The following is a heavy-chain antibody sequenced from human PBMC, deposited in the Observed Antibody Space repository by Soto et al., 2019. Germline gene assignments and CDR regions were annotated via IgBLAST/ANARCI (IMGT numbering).Heavy chain of an antibody. CDR2: VHVSGGT. CDR1: GESTSNFY. CDR3: ASDRYGWYPGYDLDV. Sequence: QVRLQESGPGLVRPSETLSLTCSVSGESTSNFYWSWIRQPAGKGLEWIGHVHVSGGTNYNAPLQSRVTRSVDTSSNHVSLQLRSLTAADTAVYYCASDRYGWYPGYDLDVWGPGTTVTVSS. J-gene: IGHJ6*02. D-gene: IGHD6-19*01. V-gene: IGHV4-4*07.